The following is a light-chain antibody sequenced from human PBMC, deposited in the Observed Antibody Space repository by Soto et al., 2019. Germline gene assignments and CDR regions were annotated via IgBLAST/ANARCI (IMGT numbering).Light chain of an antibody. CDR3: QQHFNGPIT. CDR1: QNINSDY. Sequence: EIVLTQSPGTLSLSPGERATLSCRASQNINSDYFAWYQQKPGQTPRLLIYDAYIRATGVPARFSASGSGTEFTLTISSLEPEDFAVYYCQQHFNGPITFGQGTRLEIK. CDR2: DAY. V-gene: IGKV3D-20*02. J-gene: IGKJ5*01.